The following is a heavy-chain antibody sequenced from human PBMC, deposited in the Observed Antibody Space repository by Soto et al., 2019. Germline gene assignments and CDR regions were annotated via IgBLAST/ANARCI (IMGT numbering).Heavy chain of an antibody. J-gene: IGHJ6*02. CDR3: ARDPGYSSGWQPDYYGMDV. CDR1: GGTFSIYA. Sequence: VQLVQSGAEVKKPGSSVKVSCKASGGTFSIYAISWVRQAPGQGLEWMGGIIPIFGTANYAQKFQGRVTITADESTSTAYMELSSLRSEDTAVYYCARDPGYSSGWQPDYYGMDVWGRGTTVTVSS. V-gene: IGHV1-69*01. D-gene: IGHD6-19*01. CDR2: IIPIFGTA.